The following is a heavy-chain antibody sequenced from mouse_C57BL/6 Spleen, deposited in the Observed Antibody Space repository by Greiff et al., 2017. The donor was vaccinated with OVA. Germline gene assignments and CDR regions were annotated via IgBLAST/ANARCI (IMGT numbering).Heavy chain of an antibody. V-gene: IGHV3-1*01. CDR2: ISYSGST. CDR1: GYSITSGYD. J-gene: IGHJ3*01. CDR3: ARGGGSSYDWFAY. Sequence: VQLKESGPGMVKPSQSLSLTCTVTGYSITSGYDWHWIRHFPGNKLEWMGYISYSGSTNYNPSLKSRISITHDTSKNHFFLKLNSVTTEDTATYYCARGGGSSYDWFAYWGQGTLVTVSA. D-gene: IGHD1-1*01.